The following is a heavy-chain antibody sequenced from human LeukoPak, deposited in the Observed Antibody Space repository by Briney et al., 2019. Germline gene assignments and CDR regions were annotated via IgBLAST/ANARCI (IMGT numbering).Heavy chain of an antibody. V-gene: IGHV3-48*03. CDR3: ASRGTAAMYTTIDY. J-gene: IGHJ4*02. D-gene: IGHD2-2*01. CDR1: GFTFSSYE. Sequence: GGSLRLSCAASGFTFSSYEMNWGRQAPGKGLEWVSYISSSGSTIYYADSVKGRFTISRDNAKNSLYLQMNSLTAEDTAVYYCASRGTAAMYTTIDYWGQGTLVTVSS. CDR2: ISSSGSTI.